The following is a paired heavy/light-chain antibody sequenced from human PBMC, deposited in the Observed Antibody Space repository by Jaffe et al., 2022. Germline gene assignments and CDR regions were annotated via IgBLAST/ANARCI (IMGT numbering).Heavy chain of an antibody. CDR2: INPHSGGT. Sequence: QVQLVQSGAEVKKPGAPVKVSCKASGYTFTDYYIHWVRQAPGQGLEWMGRINPHSGGTIYAPKFQGRVTITRDTSINTVNMDLSGLRSDDTAVYYCARVGRRISSRVPFLGQFDNWGQGTLVSVSS. CDR3: ARVGRRISSRVPFLGQFDN. V-gene: IGHV1-2*06. D-gene: IGHD1-20*01. CDR1: GYTFTDYY. J-gene: IGHJ4*02.
Light chain of an antibody. CDR1: QGISRN. Sequence: DIQLTQSPSFLSASVGDRVTITCRASQGISRNLAWYQQKPGKAPKLLISSASTLQSGVPSRISGSGSGTEFTLTFNSLQPEDLATYFCQQLNNFPLTFGGGTTVEIK. CDR2: SAS. CDR3: QQLNNFPLT. V-gene: IGKV1-9*01. J-gene: IGKJ4*01.